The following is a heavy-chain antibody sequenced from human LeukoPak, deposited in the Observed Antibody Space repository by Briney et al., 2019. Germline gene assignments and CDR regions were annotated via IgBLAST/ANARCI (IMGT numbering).Heavy chain of an antibody. J-gene: IGHJ3*02. D-gene: IGHD3-9*01. CDR3: AREYYDILTGRGPGAFDI. CDR1: GFTFSGYS. V-gene: IGHV3-30*03. CDR2: ISYDGSNK. Sequence: GGSLRLSCAASGFTFSGYSMNWVRQAPGKGLEWVAVISYDGSNKYYADSVKGRFTISRDNSKNTLYLQMNSLRAEDTAVYYCAREYYDILTGRGPGAFDIWGQGTMVTVSS.